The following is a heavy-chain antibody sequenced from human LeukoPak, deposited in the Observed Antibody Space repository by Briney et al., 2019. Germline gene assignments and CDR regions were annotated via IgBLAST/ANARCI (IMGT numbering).Heavy chain of an antibody. CDR2: IHLSGRT. CDR1: GFTFSSYG. D-gene: IGHD2-8*01. Sequence: GSLRLSCAASGFTFSSYGMHWVRQPPGQGLEWIGEIHLSGRTNYNPSLNSRVTLALDTSKNPLSLSLTSVTAADTAVYYCSRENGAFSPFGYWGQGTLVTVPS. V-gene: IGHV4-34*01. J-gene: IGHJ4*02. CDR3: SRENGAFSPFGY.